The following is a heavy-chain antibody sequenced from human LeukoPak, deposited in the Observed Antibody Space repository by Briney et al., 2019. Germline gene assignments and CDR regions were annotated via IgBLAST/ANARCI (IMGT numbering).Heavy chain of an antibody. CDR1: GFTFSSYW. V-gene: IGHV3-7*01. D-gene: IGHD4-17*01. CDR2: IKQDGSEK. J-gene: IGHJ4*02. Sequence: GGSLRLSCAASGFTFSSYWMSWVRQAPGKGLEWVANIKQDGSEKYYVDSVKGRFTISRDNAKSSLYLQMNSLRAEDTAVYYCARSRDGEAQDYWGQGTLVTVSS. CDR3: ARSRDGEAQDY.